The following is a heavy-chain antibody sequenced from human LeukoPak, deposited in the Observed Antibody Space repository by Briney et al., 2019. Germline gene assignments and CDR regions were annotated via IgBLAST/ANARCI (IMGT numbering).Heavy chain of an antibody. V-gene: IGHV1-46*03. CDR2: INPSVGGT. J-gene: IGHJ4*02. D-gene: IGHD3-10*01. CDR3: ARHGSGRYYPAEGRVDY. CDR1: GYTFTSYY. Sequence: ASVKVSCKAFGYTFTSYYMHWVRQAPGQGLEWMGIINPSVGGTTYARKFQGRVTMTRDTSTSTVYMELSSLRSEDTAVYYCARHGSGRYYPAEGRVDYWGQGTLVTVSS.